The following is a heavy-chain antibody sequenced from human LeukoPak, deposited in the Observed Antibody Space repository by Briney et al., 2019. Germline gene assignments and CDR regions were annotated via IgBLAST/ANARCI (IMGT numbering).Heavy chain of an antibody. CDR3: ARGRSGGDWFDP. CDR2: IHDSGST. CDR1: GGSISSGSYF. V-gene: IGHV4-61*01. Sequence: SETLSLTCTISGGSISSGSYFWGWVRQPPGKGLEWIGYIHDSGSTKYNPSLKSRVTMSVDTSRNHLSLKLTSVTAADTAVYYCARGRSGGDWFDPWGQGTLVTVSS. J-gene: IGHJ5*02. D-gene: IGHD3-10*01.